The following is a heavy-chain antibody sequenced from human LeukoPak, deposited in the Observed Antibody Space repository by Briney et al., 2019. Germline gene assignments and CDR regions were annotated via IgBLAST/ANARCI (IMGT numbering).Heavy chain of an antibody. CDR2: IYYSGST. CDR1: GGSISSSSYY. CDR3: ARSLDSYGSGDDY. Sequence: SETLFLTCTVSGGSISSSSYYWGWIRQPPGKGLEWIGSIYYSGSTYYNPSLKSRVTISVDTSKNQFSLKLSSVTAADTAVYYCARSLDSYGSGDDYWGQGTLVTVSS. J-gene: IGHJ4*02. D-gene: IGHD5-18*01. V-gene: IGHV4-39*01.